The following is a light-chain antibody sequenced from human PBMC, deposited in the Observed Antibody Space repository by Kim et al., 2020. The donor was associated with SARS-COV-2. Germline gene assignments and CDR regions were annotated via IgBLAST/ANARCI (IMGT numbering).Light chain of an antibody. Sequence: ASVGDIVTITCRASPSIDTWLAWYQQKPGKAPKLLIYDASSLESGVPSRFSGGGSAAEFTLTITSLQPDDFATYFCQQYKTYPWTFGQGTKVDIK. CDR2: DAS. CDR1: PSIDTW. J-gene: IGKJ1*01. V-gene: IGKV1-5*01. CDR3: QQYKTYPWT.